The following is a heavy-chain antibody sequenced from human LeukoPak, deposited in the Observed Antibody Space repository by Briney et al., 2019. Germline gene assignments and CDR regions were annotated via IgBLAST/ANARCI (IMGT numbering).Heavy chain of an antibody. J-gene: IGHJ3*02. V-gene: IGHV4-59*12. D-gene: IGHD2-8*02. CDR1: GGSISRYY. CDR3: ARWVLFVMAAAFDI. Sequence: SETLSLTCTVSGGSISRYYWSWIRQPPGKGLEWIGNIYYSGSTNYNPSLKSRVTISVDTSKNQFSLKLSSVTAADTAVYYCARWVLFVMAAAFDIWGQGTMVTVSS. CDR2: IYYSGST.